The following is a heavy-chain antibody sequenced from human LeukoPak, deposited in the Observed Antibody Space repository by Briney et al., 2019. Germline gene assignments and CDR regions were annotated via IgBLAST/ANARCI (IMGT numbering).Heavy chain of an antibody. Sequence: GASVKVSCKASGYTFTSYDINWVRQATGQELEWMGWMNPNSGNTGYAQKFQGRVTMTRNTSISTAYMELSSLRSEDTAVYYCARGSRVSTIFRTYWGQGTLVTVSS. J-gene: IGHJ4*02. CDR3: ARGSRVSTIFRTY. CDR1: GYTFTSYD. D-gene: IGHD3-9*01. CDR2: MNPNSGNT. V-gene: IGHV1-8*01.